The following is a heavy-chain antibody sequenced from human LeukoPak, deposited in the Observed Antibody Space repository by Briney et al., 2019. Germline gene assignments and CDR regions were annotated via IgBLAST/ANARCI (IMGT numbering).Heavy chain of an antibody. CDR3: ARASRSGSFYDSSGYYY. CDR1: GFTFSSYS. V-gene: IGHV3-21*01. Sequence: GGPLRLSCAASGFTFSSYSMNWVRQAPGKGLEWVSSISSSSSYIYYADSVKGRFTISRDNAKNTLYLQMNSLRAEDTAVYYCARASRSGSFYDSSGYYYWGQGTLVTVSS. CDR2: ISSSSSYI. J-gene: IGHJ4*02. D-gene: IGHD3-22*01.